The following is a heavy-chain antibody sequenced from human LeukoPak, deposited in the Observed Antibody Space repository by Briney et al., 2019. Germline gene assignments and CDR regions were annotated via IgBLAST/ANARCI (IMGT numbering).Heavy chain of an antibody. J-gene: IGHJ5*02. CDR3: ARAHDRYLYCGNTSCSRVDWFDP. CDR1: GGSISSYY. V-gene: IGHV4-59*01. D-gene: IGHD2-2*01. Sequence: PSETLSLTCTVSGGSISSYYWSWIRQSPGKGLEWIGYIYYSGSSSYNPSLKSRVTISVDMSKNQLSLELNSVTAADTAVYYCARAHDRYLYCGNTSCSRVDWFDPWGQGTLVTVSS. CDR2: IYYSGSS.